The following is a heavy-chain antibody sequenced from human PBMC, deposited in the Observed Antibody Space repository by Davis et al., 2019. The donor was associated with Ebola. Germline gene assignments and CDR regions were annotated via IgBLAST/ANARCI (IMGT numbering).Heavy chain of an antibody. CDR2: IYYSGST. CDR3: ARYPGMAAAGTGYYYGMDV. CDR1: GGSISNYY. J-gene: IGHJ6*02. Sequence: SETLSLTCTVSGGSISNYYWSWIRQPPGKGLEWIGYIYYSGSTNYNPSLKSRVTISVDTSKNQVSLKLSSVTAADTAVYYCARYPGMAAAGTGYYYGMDVWGQGTTVTVSS. D-gene: IGHD6-13*01. V-gene: IGHV4-59*08.